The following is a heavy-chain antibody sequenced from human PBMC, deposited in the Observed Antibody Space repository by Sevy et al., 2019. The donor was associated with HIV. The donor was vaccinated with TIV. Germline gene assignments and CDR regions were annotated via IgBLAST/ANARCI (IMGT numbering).Heavy chain of an antibody. D-gene: IGHD3-3*01. CDR2: IIPIFGTA. J-gene: IGHJ5*02. Sequence: ASVKVSCKASGGTFSSYAISWVRQAPGQGLEWMGGIIPIFGTANYAQKFQGRVTITADESTSIAYMELSSLRSEDTAVYYCARDNPQLRPGSNWFDPWGQGTLVTVSS. V-gene: IGHV1-69*01. CDR1: GGTFSSYA. CDR3: ARDNPQLRPGSNWFDP.